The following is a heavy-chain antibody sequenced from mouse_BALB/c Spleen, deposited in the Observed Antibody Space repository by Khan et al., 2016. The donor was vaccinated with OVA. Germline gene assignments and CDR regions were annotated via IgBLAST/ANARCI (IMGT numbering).Heavy chain of an antibody. CDR2: INPSSGGT. D-gene: IGHD2-2*01. V-gene: IGHV1S81*02. J-gene: IGHJ3*01. Sequence: QVQLQQAGAELVKPGASVRLSCKASGYTFTSYYLYWVKQRPGQGLEWIGDINPSSGGTTFNEKFKSKATLTVDKSSSTAYIQLNSLTSEDSAVYYFTRSGYGSFAYWGQGTLVTVSA. CDR1: GYTFTSYY. CDR3: TRSGYGSFAY.